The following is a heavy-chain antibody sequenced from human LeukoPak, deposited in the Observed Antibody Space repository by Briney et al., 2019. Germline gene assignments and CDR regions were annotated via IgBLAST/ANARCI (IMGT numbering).Heavy chain of an antibody. CDR2: IYSAFNT. V-gene: IGHV3-66*01. J-gene: IGHJ4*02. CDR3: ATGRDAYKSGY. D-gene: IGHD5-24*01. Sequence: GGSLRLSCAVSGFSVSDKHMTWVRQAPGKGLEWVSTIYSAFNTFYAESVKGRFIISRDNSKNTLYLQMNSLRAEDSAVYYCATGRDAYKSGYWGQGTLVTVSS. CDR1: GFSVSDKH.